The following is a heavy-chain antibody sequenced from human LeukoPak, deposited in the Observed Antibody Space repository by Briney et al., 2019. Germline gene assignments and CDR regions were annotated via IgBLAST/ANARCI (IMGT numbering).Heavy chain of an antibody. D-gene: IGHD2-15*01. CDR2: FSGSGGRT. CDR1: GFTFSSYA. V-gene: IGHV3-23*01. Sequence: PGGSLRLSRAGSGFTFSSYALTWVRPAPGEGVQLVSAFSGSGGRTYYADSVKGRFTISRDNSKNTLYLQMNSLRAEDTAVYYCAKLSAVVMVVATVDYWGQGTLVTVSS. J-gene: IGHJ4*02. CDR3: AKLSAVVMVVATVDY.